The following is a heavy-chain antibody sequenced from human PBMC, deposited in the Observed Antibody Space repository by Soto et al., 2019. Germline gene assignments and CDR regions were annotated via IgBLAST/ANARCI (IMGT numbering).Heavy chain of an antibody. Sequence: PSETLSLTCAVSGGSISSSNWWSWVRQPPGKGLEWIGEIYHSGSTNYNPSLKSRVTISVDKSKNQFSLKLSSVTAADTAVYYCARLTEIGYCSSTSCSNWFDPWGQGTLVTVSS. V-gene: IGHV4-4*02. D-gene: IGHD2-2*01. CDR2: IYHSGST. CDR3: ARLTEIGYCSSTSCSNWFDP. J-gene: IGHJ5*02. CDR1: GGSISSSNW.